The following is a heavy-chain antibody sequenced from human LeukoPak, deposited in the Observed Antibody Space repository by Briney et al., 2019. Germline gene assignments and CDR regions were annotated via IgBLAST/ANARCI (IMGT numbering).Heavy chain of an antibody. D-gene: IGHD6-19*01. Sequence: ASVKVSCKASGYTFTSYGISWVRQAPGQGREGMGWISAYNGNTNYAQKLQGRVTMTTDTSTSTAYMELRSLRSDDTAVYYCARDVEYSSDWYYFDYWGQGTLVTVSS. J-gene: IGHJ4*02. CDR2: ISAYNGNT. V-gene: IGHV1-18*01. CDR1: GYTFTSYG. CDR3: ARDVEYSSDWYYFDY.